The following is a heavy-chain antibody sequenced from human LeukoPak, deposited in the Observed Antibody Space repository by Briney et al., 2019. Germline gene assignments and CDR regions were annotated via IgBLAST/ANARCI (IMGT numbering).Heavy chain of an antibody. D-gene: IGHD2-2*01. V-gene: IGHV3-21*01. Sequence: GGSLRLSCAASGFTFSSYSMNWVRQAPGKGLEWVSSISSRSNYMYYADSVKGRFTISRDNAKNSLYLQMNSLRAEDTAVYYCARVGYCSSTSCLRRNMDVWGKGTTVTVSS. CDR3: ARVGYCSSTSCLRRNMDV. J-gene: IGHJ6*03. CDR2: ISSRSNYM. CDR1: GFTFSSYS.